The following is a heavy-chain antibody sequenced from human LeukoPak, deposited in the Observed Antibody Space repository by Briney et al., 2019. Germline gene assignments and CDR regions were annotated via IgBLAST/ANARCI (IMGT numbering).Heavy chain of an antibody. V-gene: IGHV1-69*06. J-gene: IGHJ4*02. D-gene: IGHD3-16*01. CDR3: ARPYYDYVWGAAYFDY. CDR2: IIPIFGTA. Sequence: SVKVSCKASGYTFTSYYMHWVRQAPGQGLEWMGGIIPIFGTANYAQKFQGRVTITADKSTSTAYMELSSLRSEDTAVYYCARPYYDYVWGAAYFDYWGQGTLVTVSS. CDR1: GYTFTSYY.